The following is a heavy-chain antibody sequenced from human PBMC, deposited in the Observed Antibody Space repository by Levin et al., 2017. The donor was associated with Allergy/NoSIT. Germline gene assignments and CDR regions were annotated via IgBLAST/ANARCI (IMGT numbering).Heavy chain of an antibody. J-gene: IGHJ4*02. D-gene: IGHD2-21*01. Sequence: GGSLRLSCAASGFTFTDYGFNWVRQAPGKGLEWVSSINTYTGNTAYSGSVKGRFTISRDNARNSVYLQINSLRVEDTAVYYCAGERGVVADFRHFDYWGQGTLVTISS. CDR3: AGERGVVADFRHFDY. V-gene: IGHV3-21*01. CDR1: GFTFTDYG. CDR2: INTYTGNT.